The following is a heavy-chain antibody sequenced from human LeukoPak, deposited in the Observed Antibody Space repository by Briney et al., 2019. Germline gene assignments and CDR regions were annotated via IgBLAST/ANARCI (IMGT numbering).Heavy chain of an antibody. CDR1: GFTFSSYA. V-gene: IGHV3-23*01. Sequence: GGSLRLSCAASGFTFSSYAMSWVRQAPGKGLEWVSAISGSGGSTYYADSVKGRFTISRDNSKNTLYLQMNSLRAEDTAVYYCARYYYDSSGYYYGDYWGQGTLVTVSS. D-gene: IGHD3-22*01. CDR2: ISGSGGST. J-gene: IGHJ4*02. CDR3: ARYYYDSSGYYYGDY.